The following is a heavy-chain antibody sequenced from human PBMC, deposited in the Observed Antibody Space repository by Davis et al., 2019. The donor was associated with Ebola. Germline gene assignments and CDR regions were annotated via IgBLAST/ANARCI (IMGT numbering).Heavy chain of an antibody. CDR2: ISGSGGST. Sequence: GESLKLSCAAPGFTFSSYAMTWVRQAPGKGLEWVSAISGSGGSTYYADSVKGRFTISRDNSKKPLYLQMNSLRDEDTAVYYCAKFSRAGDSVWGQGTLVTVSS. D-gene: IGHD6-13*01. CDR3: AKFSRAGDSV. V-gene: IGHV3-23*01. J-gene: IGHJ1*01. CDR1: GFTFSSYA.